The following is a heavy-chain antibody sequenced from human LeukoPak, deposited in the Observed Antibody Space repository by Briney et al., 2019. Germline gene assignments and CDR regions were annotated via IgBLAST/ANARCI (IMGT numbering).Heavy chain of an antibody. J-gene: IGHJ1*01. CDR1: GGSISSYY. CDR3: ARESYEGYFQH. CDR2: IYSGGST. Sequence: SETLSLTCTVSGGSISSYYWSWVRQPAGKGLEWIGRIYSGGSTNYNPSLKSRVTMSLDTSKNQFSLKLSSVTAADTAVYYCARESYEGYFQHWGQGTLVTVSS. V-gene: IGHV4-4*07. D-gene: IGHD5-12*01.